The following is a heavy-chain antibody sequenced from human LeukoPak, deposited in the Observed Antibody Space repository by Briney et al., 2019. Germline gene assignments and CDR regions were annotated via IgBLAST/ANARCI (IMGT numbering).Heavy chain of an antibody. CDR1: GFTFSDAW. Sequence: PGGSLRLSCGAPGFTFSDAWMSWVRQAPGKGLEWVGRIKSWDAGGATAYAAPVKGRFTISRDDSKTTMYMVMNSLQTEDTAVYYCATTRRGDGIGYWGQGTLVTVSS. V-gene: IGHV3-15*01. J-gene: IGHJ4*02. D-gene: IGHD2-21*02. CDR2: IKSWDAGGAT. CDR3: ATTRRGDGIGY.